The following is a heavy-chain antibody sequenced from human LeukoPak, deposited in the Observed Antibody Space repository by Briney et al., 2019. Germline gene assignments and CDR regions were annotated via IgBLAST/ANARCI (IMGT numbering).Heavy chain of an antibody. CDR1: GFTFSSYE. D-gene: IGHD3-22*01. Sequence: GGSLRLSCAASGFTFSSYEMNWVRQAPGKGLEWVSYISSSGSTIYYADSVKGRFTISRDNAKNSLYLQMNSLRAEDTAVCYCASWFGSYYDSSGYLFAFDISGQGTMGTVSS. CDR3: ASWFGSYYDSSGYLFAFDI. J-gene: IGHJ3*02. CDR2: ISSSGSTI. V-gene: IGHV3-48*03.